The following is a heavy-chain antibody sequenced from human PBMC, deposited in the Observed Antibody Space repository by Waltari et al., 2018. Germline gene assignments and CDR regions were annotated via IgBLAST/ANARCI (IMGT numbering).Heavy chain of an antibody. CDR1: GYTFTDYY. CDR2: VDPEDGET. V-gene: IGHV1-69-2*01. Sequence: EVQLVQSGAEVKKPGATVKISCKVSGYTFTDYYMHWVQQDPGKGLEWMGLVDPEDGETMYAEKFQGRVTITADTTTDTAYMELSSLRSEDTAVYYCATGGQQLVLGWFDPWGQGTLVTVSS. J-gene: IGHJ5*02. CDR3: ATGGQQLVLGWFDP. D-gene: IGHD6-13*01.